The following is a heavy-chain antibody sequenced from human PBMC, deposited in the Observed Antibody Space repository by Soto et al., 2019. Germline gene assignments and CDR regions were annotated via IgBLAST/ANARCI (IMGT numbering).Heavy chain of an antibody. CDR2: IYYSGST. CDR1: GGSISSSSYY. V-gene: IGHV4-39*01. CDR3: ARQVLVGATYDY. J-gene: IGHJ4*02. D-gene: IGHD1-26*01. Sequence: SETLSLTCTVSGGSISSSSYYWGWIRQPPGKGLEWIGSIYYSGSTYYNPSLKSRVTISVDTSKNQFSLKLSSVTAADTAVYYCARQVLVGATYDYWGQGTLVTVSS.